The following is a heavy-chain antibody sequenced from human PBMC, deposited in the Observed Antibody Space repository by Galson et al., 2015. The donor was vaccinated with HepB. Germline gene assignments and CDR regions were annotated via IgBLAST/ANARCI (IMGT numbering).Heavy chain of an antibody. V-gene: IGHV3-23*01. CDR3: ANSPWFGEPCFD. D-gene: IGHD3-10*01. CDR1: GFTFSSYA. Sequence: SLRLSCAASGFTFSSYAMSWVRQAPGKGLEWVSAISGSGGSTYYADSVKGRFTISRDNSKNTLYLQMNSLRAEDTAVYYCANSPWFGEPCFDWGQGTLATVSS. J-gene: IGHJ4*02. CDR2: ISGSGGST.